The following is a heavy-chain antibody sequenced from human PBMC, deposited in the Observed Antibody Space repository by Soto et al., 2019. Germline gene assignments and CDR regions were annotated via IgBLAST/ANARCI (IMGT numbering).Heavy chain of an antibody. CDR1: GFTFSNYW. V-gene: IGHV3-74*03. CDR3: TRDPAPAGWFDY. CDR2: INSDGSST. Sequence: PGGSLRLSCAASGFTFSNYWLHWVRRAPGKGLVWVSRINSDGSSTMYADPVRGRFTISRDNAKNTLYLQMNSLRGEDTAVYYCTRDPAPAGWFDYWGQGTPVTVSS. J-gene: IGHJ5*01. D-gene: IGHD6-13*01.